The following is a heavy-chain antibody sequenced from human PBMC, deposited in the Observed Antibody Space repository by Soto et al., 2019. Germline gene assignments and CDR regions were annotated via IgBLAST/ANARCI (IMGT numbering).Heavy chain of an antibody. CDR3: ARDHVTLGLVVMSYYYYGMDV. CDR2: ISSSSSTI. V-gene: IGHV3-48*02. D-gene: IGHD3-22*01. J-gene: IGHJ6*02. Sequence: GGSLRLSCAASGFTFSSYSMNWVRQAPGKGLEWVSYISSSSSTIYYADSVKGRFTISRDNAKNSLYLQMNSLRDEDTAVYYCARDHVTLGLVVMSYYYYGMDVWGQGTTVTVSS. CDR1: GFTFSSYS.